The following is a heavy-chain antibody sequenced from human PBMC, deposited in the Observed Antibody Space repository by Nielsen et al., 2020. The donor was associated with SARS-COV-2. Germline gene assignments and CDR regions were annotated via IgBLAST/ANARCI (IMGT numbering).Heavy chain of an antibody. V-gene: IGHV3-33*05. J-gene: IGHJ5*02. CDR3: ARDLTFGAYWFDP. CDR2: ISNDGSKE. D-gene: IGHD3/OR15-3a*01. CDR1: GFTISNYG. Sequence: GESLKISCTASGFTISNYGMHWVRQAPGKGPEWVALISNDGSKENYADSVRGRFTISRDISKNTVYLQMNSLKVEDTAVYYCARDLTFGAYWFDPWSQGTLVTVSS.